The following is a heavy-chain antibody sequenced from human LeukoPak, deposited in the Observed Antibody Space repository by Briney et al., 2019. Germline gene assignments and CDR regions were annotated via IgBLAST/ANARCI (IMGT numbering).Heavy chain of an antibody. D-gene: IGHD6-19*01. CDR1: GGSFSGYY. V-gene: IGHV4-34*01. CDR2: NNHSGST. Sequence: SETLSLTCAVYGGSFSGYYLSWIRQPPGKGLEWIGENNHSGSTNYNPSLKSRVTISVDTSKNQFSLKLSSVTAADTAVYYRASLSQWLVLDYWGQGTLVTVSS. J-gene: IGHJ4*02. CDR3: ASLSQWLVLDY.